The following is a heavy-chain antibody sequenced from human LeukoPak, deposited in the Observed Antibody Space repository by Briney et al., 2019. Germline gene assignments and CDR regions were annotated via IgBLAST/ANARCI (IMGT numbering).Heavy chain of an antibody. CDR2: IYYDGSMK. D-gene: IGHD5-12*01. CDR3: AKDRSGGLRYFDY. CDR1: GFTFSNYA. V-gene: IGHV3-30*04. J-gene: IGHJ4*02. Sequence: PGGSLRLSCEASGFTFSNYAMHWVRQAPGKGLVWVAVIYYDGSMKYYADSVRGRFTISRDNAKNSLYLQMNSLRAEDTALYYCAKDRSGGLRYFDYWGQGTLVTVS.